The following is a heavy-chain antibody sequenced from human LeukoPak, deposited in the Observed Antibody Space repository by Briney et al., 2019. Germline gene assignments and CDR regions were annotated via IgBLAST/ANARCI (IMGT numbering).Heavy chain of an antibody. CDR2: IHYSGST. J-gene: IGHJ4*02. CDR3: ARSSGSYSGFFDY. V-gene: IGHV4-39*07. Sequence: PSETLSLTCTVSGGSISSSGYYWGWIRQPPGKGLEWIVSIHYSGSTYYNPSLKSRVTISVDTSKNQFSLKLSSVTAADTAVYYCARSSGSYSGFFDYWGQGTLVTVSS. D-gene: IGHD1-26*01. CDR1: GGSISSSGYY.